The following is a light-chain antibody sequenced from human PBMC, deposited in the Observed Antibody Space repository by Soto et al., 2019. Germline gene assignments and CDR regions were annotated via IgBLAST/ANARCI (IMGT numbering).Light chain of an antibody. CDR2: EVN. CDR1: SSDVGGYNY. Sequence: QSALTQPPSASGSPGQSVTISCTGTSSDVGGYNYVSWYQQHPGKAPKLMIYEVNKRPSGVPDRFSGSKSGNTASLTVSGLQAEDEADYYCSSYGGSSNLVFGGGTNVTVL. V-gene: IGLV2-8*01. J-gene: IGLJ2*01. CDR3: SSYGGSSNLV.